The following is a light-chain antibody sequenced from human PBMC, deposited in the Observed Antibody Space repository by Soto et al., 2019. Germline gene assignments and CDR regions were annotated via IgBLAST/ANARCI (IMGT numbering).Light chain of an antibody. CDR1: QDISNY. J-gene: IGKJ2*01. CDR2: DAS. Sequence: DIQMTQSPSSLSASVGDRVTITCQARQDISNYLNWYQQKPGKAPKLLIYDASNLETGVPSRFSGSGSGTDFTLTISSLQPEDIATYYCQQYDNLPYSFGPGTKLEIK. CDR3: QQYDNLPYS. V-gene: IGKV1-33*01.